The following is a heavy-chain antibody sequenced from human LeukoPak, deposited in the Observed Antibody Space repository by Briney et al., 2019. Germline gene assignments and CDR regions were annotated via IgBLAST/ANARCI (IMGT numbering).Heavy chain of an antibody. V-gene: IGHV3-48*03. CDR2: ISSSGGTT. CDR3: ATLSVASSDVDH. Sequence: GGSLRLSCAVSGFPFSIYEMHWVRQAPGKGLEWVSSISSSGGTTHHADSVKGRFTISRDNAQNSLYLQMSNLRADDTAVYYCATLSVASSDVDHWGQGTLVTVSS. CDR1: GFPFSIYE. D-gene: IGHD6-19*01. J-gene: IGHJ5*02.